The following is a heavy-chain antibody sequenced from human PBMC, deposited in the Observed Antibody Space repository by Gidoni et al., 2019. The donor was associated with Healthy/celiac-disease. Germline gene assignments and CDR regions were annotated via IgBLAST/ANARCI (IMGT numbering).Heavy chain of an antibody. Sequence: QVQLVQSGAEVKTPGSSVQIACKASGGTCSTYAISWVRQAPGQGLEWMGGIIPIFGTANYAQKFQGRVTITADKSTSTAYMELSSLRSEDTAVYYCARGKGVDTAMATRFDYWGQGTLVTVSS. D-gene: IGHD5-18*01. CDR2: IIPIFGTA. CDR1: GGTCSTYA. J-gene: IGHJ4*02. CDR3: ARGKGVDTAMATRFDY. V-gene: IGHV1-69*06.